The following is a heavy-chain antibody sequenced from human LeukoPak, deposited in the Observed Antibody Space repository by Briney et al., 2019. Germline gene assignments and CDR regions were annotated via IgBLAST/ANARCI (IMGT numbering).Heavy chain of an antibody. V-gene: IGHV3-23*01. Sequence: PGGSLRLSCAASGFTFSTYGMSWVRQAPGKGLEWVSTISANGGSTYYTDSVKGRFTISRDNSKNTLYLQMNSLRAEDTAVYYCAKPPPDSSSWLFDYWGQGTLVTVSS. CDR1: GFTFSTYG. CDR3: AKPPPDSSSWLFDY. CDR2: ISANGGST. D-gene: IGHD6-13*01. J-gene: IGHJ4*02.